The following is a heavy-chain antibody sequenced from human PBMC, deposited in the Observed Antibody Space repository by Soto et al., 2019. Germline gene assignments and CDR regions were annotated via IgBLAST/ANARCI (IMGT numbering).Heavy chain of an antibody. D-gene: IGHD2-2*01. CDR2: ISYDGSNK. J-gene: IGHJ6*02. CDR1: GFTFSSYA. V-gene: IGHV3-30-3*01. Sequence: QVQLVESGGGVVQPGRSLRLSCAASGFTFSSYAMHWVRQAPGKGLEWVAVISYDGSNKYYADSVKGRFTISRDNSKNTLNLQMNSLRAEDTAVYYCARDGIVVVPAASSYEYYYYGMDVWGQGTTVTVSS. CDR3: ARDGIVVVPAASSYEYYYYGMDV.